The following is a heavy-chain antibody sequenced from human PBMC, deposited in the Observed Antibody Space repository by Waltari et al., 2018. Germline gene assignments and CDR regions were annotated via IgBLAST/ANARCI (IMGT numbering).Heavy chain of an antibody. CDR2: IYSGGST. CDR3: AREVTISSLRSYYYYGMDV. V-gene: IGHV3-53*02. D-gene: IGHD4-17*01. CDR1: GFTVSSNY. J-gene: IGHJ6*02. Sequence: EVQLVETGGGLIQPGGSLRLSCAASGFTVSSNYMSWVRPAPGKGLEWVSVIYSGGSTYYADSVKGRFTISRDNSKNTLYLQMNSLRAEDTAVYYCAREVTISSLRSYYYYGMDVWGQGTTVTVSS.